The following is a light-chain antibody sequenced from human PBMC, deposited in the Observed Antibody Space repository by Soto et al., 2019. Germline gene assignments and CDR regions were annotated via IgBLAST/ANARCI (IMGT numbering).Light chain of an antibody. Sequence: QSVLTQPASVSGSPGQSITISCTGTSSDVGAYNYVSWYQQYPGKAPKLMIYGVTNRPSGVSNRFSGSKTGNTASLTISWLQAEDEADYYCSSYTSSSTLVFGTGTKVNVL. CDR3: SSYTSSSTLV. CDR1: SSDVGAYNY. J-gene: IGLJ1*01. V-gene: IGLV2-14*01. CDR2: GVT.